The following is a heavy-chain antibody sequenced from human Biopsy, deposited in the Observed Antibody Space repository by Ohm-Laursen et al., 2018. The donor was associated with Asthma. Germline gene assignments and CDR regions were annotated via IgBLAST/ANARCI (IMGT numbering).Heavy chain of an antibody. D-gene: IGHD5-12*01. J-gene: IGHJ4*02. Sequence: SLRLSCSASGFTFSSYGMGWVRQAPGKGLEWVAVISYDGNHKFYEDSVKGRFTISRDNSKNTLYLQMNSLRTEDTAVYYCAKRRGYSGHDNDYWGQGTLVIVSS. CDR3: AKRRGYSGHDNDY. CDR2: ISYDGNHK. CDR1: GFTFSSYG. V-gene: IGHV3-30*18.